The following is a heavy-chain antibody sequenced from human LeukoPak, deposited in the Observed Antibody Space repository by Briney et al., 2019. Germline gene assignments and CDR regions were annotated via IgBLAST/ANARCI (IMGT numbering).Heavy chain of an antibody. J-gene: IGHJ2*01. CDR1: GGSITNYD. CDR2: IYYSTNT. CDR3: AGMTKGKEYFDL. D-gene: IGHD4-11*01. V-gene: IGHV4-59*01. Sequence: PSETLSLTCTVSGGSITNYDWSWIRQPPGKGREWIGYIYYSTNTNYYPSLKSRVTISIDTSKSQFSLKLSSVTAADTALYYCAGMTKGKEYFDLWGRGTLVSVSS.